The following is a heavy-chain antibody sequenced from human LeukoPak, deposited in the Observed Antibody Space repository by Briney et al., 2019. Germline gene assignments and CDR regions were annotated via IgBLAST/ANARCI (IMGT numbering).Heavy chain of an antibody. CDR2: ISSSSSYI. CDR1: GFTFSSYS. CDR3: AKGKYQLNSPVLFDY. V-gene: IGHV3-21*04. Sequence: TAGGSLRLSCAASGFTFSSYSMNWVRQAPGEGLEWVSSISSSSSYIYYADSVKGRFTISRDNAKNSLYLQMNSLRAEDMALYYCAKGKYQLNSPVLFDYWGQGTLVTVSS. J-gene: IGHJ4*02. D-gene: IGHD2-2*01.